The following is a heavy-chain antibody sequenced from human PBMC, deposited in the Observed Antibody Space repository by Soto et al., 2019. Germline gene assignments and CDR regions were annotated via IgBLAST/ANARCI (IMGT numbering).Heavy chain of an antibody. CDR2: IYYSGST. V-gene: IGHV4-59*01. CDR3: ARSGYYGDLDY. CDR1: GGSISSYY. J-gene: IGHJ4*02. D-gene: IGHD3-3*01. Sequence: SETLSLTCTVSGGSISSYYWSWIRQPPGKGLEWIGYIYYSGSTNYNPSLKSRVTISVDTSKNQFSLKLSSVTAADTAVYYCARSGYYGDLDYWGQGTLVTVSS.